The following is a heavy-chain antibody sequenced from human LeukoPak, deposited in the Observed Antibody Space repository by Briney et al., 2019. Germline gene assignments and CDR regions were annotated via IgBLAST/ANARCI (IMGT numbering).Heavy chain of an antibody. J-gene: IGHJ4*02. D-gene: IGHD3-10*01. CDR1: GGSISSYY. V-gene: IGHV4-59*01. CDR2: IYYSGST. CDR3: ARSELLWFGGVNSGFDY. Sequence: PSETLSLTCTVSGGSISSYYWSWIRQPPGKGLEWIGYIYYSGSTNYNPSLKSRVTISLDTSKNQFSLKLSSATAADTAVYYCARSELLWFGGVNSGFDYWGQGTLVTVSS.